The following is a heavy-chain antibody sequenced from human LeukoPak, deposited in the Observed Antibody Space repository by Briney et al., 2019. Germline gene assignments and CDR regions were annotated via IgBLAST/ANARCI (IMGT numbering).Heavy chain of an antibody. D-gene: IGHD3-22*01. CDR3: ARVRDSSGYPIQPFDY. Sequence: ASVKVSCKASGYTFTGYYMHWVRQAAGQGLEWMGWINPNSGGTNYAQKFQGRVTMTRDTSISTAYMELSRLRSDDTAVYYCARVRDSSGYPIQPFDYWGQGTLVTVSS. CDR2: INPNSGGT. J-gene: IGHJ4*02. CDR1: GYTFTGYY. V-gene: IGHV1-2*02.